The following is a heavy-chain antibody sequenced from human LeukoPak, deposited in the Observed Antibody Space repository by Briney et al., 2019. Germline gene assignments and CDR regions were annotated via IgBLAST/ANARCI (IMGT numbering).Heavy chain of an antibody. J-gene: IGHJ4*02. CDR1: GFTFSGSA. CDR3: TRAVWFGELLRIGSFDY. D-gene: IGHD3-10*01. V-gene: IGHV3-73*01. CDR2: IRSKANSYAT. Sequence: GGSLRLSCAASGFTFSGSAMHWVRQASGKGLEWVGRIRSKANSYATAYAASVKGRFTISRDDSKNTAYLQMNSLKTEDTAVYYCTRAVWFGELLRIGSFDYWGQGTLVTVSS.